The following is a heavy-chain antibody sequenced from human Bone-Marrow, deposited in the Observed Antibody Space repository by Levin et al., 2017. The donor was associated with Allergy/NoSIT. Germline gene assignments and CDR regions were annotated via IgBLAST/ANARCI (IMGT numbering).Heavy chain of an antibody. CDR2: IFRDGST. CDR1: GDSINSDTYS. D-gene: IGHD3-10*01. J-gene: IGHJ5*02. V-gene: IGHV4-30-2*01. Sequence: LRLSCAVSGDSINSDTYSWSWIRQPPGKALEWIGYIFRDGSTSYNPSLKSRATISLDKSRNLFFLRLTSVTAADTAFYFCARGRGGVIISWFDPWGQGTLVTVSS. CDR3: ARGRGGVIISWFDP.